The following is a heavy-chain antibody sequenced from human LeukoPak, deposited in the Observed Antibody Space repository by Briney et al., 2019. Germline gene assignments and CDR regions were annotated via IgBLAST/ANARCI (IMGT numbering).Heavy chain of an antibody. V-gene: IGHV4-4*07. J-gene: IGHJ5*02. CDR3: AREVAAAGRWFDP. CDR1: GGSISSYY. Sequence: SETLSLTCTVSGGSISSYYGSWIRQPAGKGLEWIGRINTSGSTNYSPSLKSRVTMSVDTSKNQFSLKLSSVTAADTAVYYCAREVAAAGRWFDPWGQGTLVIVSS. D-gene: IGHD2-2*01. CDR2: INTSGST.